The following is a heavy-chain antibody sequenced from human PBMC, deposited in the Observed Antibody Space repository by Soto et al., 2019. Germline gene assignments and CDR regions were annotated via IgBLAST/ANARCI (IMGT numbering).Heavy chain of an antibody. CDR2: INQDGSEK. V-gene: IGHV3-7*01. D-gene: IGHD3-10*01. Sequence: EVQLVESGGGLVQPGGSLRLSCAASGFTFSSYWMSWVRQAPGKGLEWVANINQDGSEKYYVDSVKGRFTISRDNAKNSLYLQMNSLRAEDTAVYYCARVLRSFGESFHFDYWGQGTLVTVSS. CDR1: GFTFSSYW. CDR3: ARVLRSFGESFHFDY. J-gene: IGHJ4*02.